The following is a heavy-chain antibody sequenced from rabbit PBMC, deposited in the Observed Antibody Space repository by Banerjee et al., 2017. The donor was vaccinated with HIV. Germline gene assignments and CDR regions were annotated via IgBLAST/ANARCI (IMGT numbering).Heavy chain of an antibody. CDR1: GFSFSSSYY. D-gene: IGHD1-1*01. V-gene: IGHV1S45*01. CDR2: IYAGSSGNT. Sequence: QEQLVESGGGLVQPEGSLTLTCTASGFSFSSSYYMCWVRQAPGKGLEWIACIYAGSSGNTYYANWAKGRFTISKTSSTTVTLQMTSLTAADTATYFCARDLPISGGYSFDLWGPGTLVTVS. J-gene: IGHJ4*01. CDR3: ARDLPISGGYSFDL.